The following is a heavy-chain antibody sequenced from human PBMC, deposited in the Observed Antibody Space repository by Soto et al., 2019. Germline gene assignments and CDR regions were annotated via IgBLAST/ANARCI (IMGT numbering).Heavy chain of an antibody. CDR1: GFTFSSYS. D-gene: IGHD7-27*01. CDR3: ARLKLGSPPY. CDR2: ISSSSSTI. V-gene: IGHV3-48*04. J-gene: IGHJ4*02. Sequence: GGSLRLSCAASGFTFSSYSMNWVRQAPGKGLEWVSYISSSSSTIYYADSVKGRFTISRDNAKNSLYLQMNSLRAEDTAVYYCARLKLGSPPYWGQGTLVTVSS.